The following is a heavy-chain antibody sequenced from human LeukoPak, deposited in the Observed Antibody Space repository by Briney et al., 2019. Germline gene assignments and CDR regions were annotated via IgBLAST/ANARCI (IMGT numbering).Heavy chain of an antibody. J-gene: IGHJ4*02. V-gene: IGHV5-51*01. CDR3: ARQADYNLLTGYYKGHLDY. D-gene: IGHD3-9*01. CDR2: IYPGDSDT. CDR1: GSSFTSYW. Sequence: GESLQISCKGSGSSFTSYWIAWVRQLPGKGLEWMGIIYPGDSDTRYSPSFQGQVTFSADKSISTAYLQWSSLQASDTAMYYCARQADYNLLTGYYKGHLDYWGQGTLVTVSS.